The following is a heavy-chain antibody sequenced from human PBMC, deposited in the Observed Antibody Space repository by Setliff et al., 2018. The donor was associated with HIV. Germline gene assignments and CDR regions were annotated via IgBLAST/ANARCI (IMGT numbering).Heavy chain of an antibody. V-gene: IGHV4-31*03. D-gene: IGHD2-21*02. J-gene: IGHJ4*02. CDR2: ICYTGST. CDR3: ARQGNIVVVTSFDY. CDR1: GGSISSGGYY. Sequence: PSETLSLTCTVSGGSISSGGYYWSWIRQHPGKGLEWIGYICYTGSTYYNPSLKSRVTISVDTSKNHFSLRLNSVTAADTAVYYCARQGNIVVVTSFDYWGQGTLVTVSS.